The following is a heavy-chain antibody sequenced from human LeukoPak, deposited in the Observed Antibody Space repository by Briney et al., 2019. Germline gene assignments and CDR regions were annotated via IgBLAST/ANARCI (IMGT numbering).Heavy chain of an antibody. J-gene: IGHJ4*02. CDR3: AKSGAARQYYFDY. D-gene: IGHD6-6*01. CDR2: ISGSGGST. Sequence: GGSLRLSCAASGFTFSSYAMSWVRHAPGKGLEWVSAISGSGGSTYYADSVKGRFTISRDNSKNTLYLQMNSLRAEDTAVYYCAKSGAARQYYFDYWGQGTLVTVSS. V-gene: IGHV3-23*01. CDR1: GFTFSSYA.